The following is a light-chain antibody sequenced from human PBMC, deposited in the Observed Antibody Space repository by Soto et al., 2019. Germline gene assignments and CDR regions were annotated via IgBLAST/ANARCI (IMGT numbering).Light chain of an antibody. J-gene: IGKJ4*01. Sequence: DIQMTQSPSSLSASVGDRVTITCQASQDISNYLNWYQQKPGKAPKLLIYDASNLETGVPSRFSGSGSGTDFTFTISSLQPEVIAKYYCQQYDNLPLPFGGGTKVDIK. CDR1: QDISNY. CDR3: QQYDNLPLP. V-gene: IGKV1-33*01. CDR2: DAS.